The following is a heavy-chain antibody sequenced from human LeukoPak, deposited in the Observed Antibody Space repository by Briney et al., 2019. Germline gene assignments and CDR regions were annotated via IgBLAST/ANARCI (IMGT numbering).Heavy chain of an antibody. V-gene: IGHV1-69*04. J-gene: IGHJ4*02. CDR3: ARWGYCSSTSCSDY. D-gene: IGHD2-2*01. CDR1: GGTFSSYA. Sequence: GSSVKVSCKASGGTFSSYAISWVRQAPGQGLEWMGGIIPILGIANYAQKFQGRVTITADKSTSTAYMELSSLRSEDTAVYYCARWGYCSSTSCSDYWGQGTLVTVSS. CDR2: IIPILGIA.